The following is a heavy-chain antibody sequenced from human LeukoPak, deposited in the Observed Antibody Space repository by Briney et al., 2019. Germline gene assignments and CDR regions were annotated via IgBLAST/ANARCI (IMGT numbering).Heavy chain of an antibody. CDR1: GFTFDDYA. Sequence: GRSLRLSCAASGFTFDDYAMHWVRQASGKGLEWVSGISWNSGSIGYADSVKGRFTISRDNAKNSLYLQMNSLKPEDTALYYCAKDRGAGSGFFDYWGQGALVTVSS. D-gene: IGHD1-26*01. J-gene: IGHJ4*02. CDR2: ISWNSGSI. CDR3: AKDRGAGSGFFDY. V-gene: IGHV3-9*01.